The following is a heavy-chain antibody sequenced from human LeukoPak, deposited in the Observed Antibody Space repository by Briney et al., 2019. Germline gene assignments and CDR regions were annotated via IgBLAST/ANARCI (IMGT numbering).Heavy chain of an antibody. V-gene: IGHV4-34*01. J-gene: IGHJ4*02. Sequence: SETLSLTCAVYGGSFSGYYWSWIRQPPGKRLEWIGEINHSGSTNYNPSLKSRATISVDTSKNQFSLKLSSVTAADTAVYYCARRSDIVVVPAAYYDYWGQGTLVTVSS. CDR2: INHSGST. D-gene: IGHD2-2*01. CDR1: GGSFSGYY. CDR3: ARRSDIVVVPAAYYDY.